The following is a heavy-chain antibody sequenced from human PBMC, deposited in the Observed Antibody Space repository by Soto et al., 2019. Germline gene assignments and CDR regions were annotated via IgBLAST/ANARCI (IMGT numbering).Heavy chain of an antibody. CDR1: GFTFSSYS. V-gene: IGHV3-21*01. CDR3: ASEYSSSSYYYGMDV. CDR2: ITSSSSYI. D-gene: IGHD6-6*01. Sequence: EVQLVESGGGLVKPGGSLRLSCAASGFTFSSYSMNWVRQAPGKGLEWVSSITSSSSYIYYADSVKGRFTISRDNAKNSLYLHMNSLRVEDTAGYYCASEYSSSSYYYGMDVWGQGTTVTVSS. J-gene: IGHJ6*02.